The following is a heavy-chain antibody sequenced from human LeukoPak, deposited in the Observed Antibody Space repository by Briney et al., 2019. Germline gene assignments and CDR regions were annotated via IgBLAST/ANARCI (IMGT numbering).Heavy chain of an antibody. CDR2: ISYSGST. V-gene: IGHV4-30-4*01. CDR1: GGSISSGDYY. CDR3: ARGDRVGSWGYYFDY. J-gene: IGHJ4*02. D-gene: IGHD7-27*01. Sequence: PSETLSLTCTVSGGSISSGDYYWSWIRQPPGKGLEWIGYISYSGSTYYNPSLESRITISIDTSKNQFSLNLTSVTAADTAVYYCARGDRVGSWGYYFDYWGQGTLVAVSS.